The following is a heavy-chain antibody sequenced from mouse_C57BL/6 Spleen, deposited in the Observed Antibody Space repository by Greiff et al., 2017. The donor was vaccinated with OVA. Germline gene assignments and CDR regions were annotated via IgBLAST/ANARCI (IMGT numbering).Heavy chain of an antibody. J-gene: IGHJ2*01. V-gene: IGHV14-1*01. CDR3: TTAAYYGSSFDC. Sequence: EVQLQQSGAELVRPGASVKLSCTASGFNIKDYYMHWVKQRPEQGLEWIGRIDPEDGDTEYAPKFQGKATMTADTSSNTASLPLSHLTYEDTAVYYGTTAAYYGSSFDCWGQGATLTVS. CDR1: GFNIKDYY. CDR2: IDPEDGDT. D-gene: IGHD1-1*01.